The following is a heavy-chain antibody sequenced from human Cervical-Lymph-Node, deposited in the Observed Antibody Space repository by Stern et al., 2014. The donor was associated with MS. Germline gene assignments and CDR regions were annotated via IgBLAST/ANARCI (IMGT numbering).Heavy chain of an antibody. Sequence: EVQLVESGAEVKKPGESLKISCKTSGHTFNNYWIAWVRQMPGKGLEWMGIIYPGDSDTRYSPSFQGQVTFSADKSITTTYLQLSSLEASDTGIYYCARKSTGMDAWGQGTTVIVSS. CDR1: GHTFNNYW. CDR3: ARKSTGMDA. V-gene: IGHV5-51*03. J-gene: IGHJ6*02. CDR2: IYPGDSDT.